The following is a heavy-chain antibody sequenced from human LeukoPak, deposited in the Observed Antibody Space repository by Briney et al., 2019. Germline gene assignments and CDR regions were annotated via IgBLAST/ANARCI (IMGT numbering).Heavy chain of an antibody. J-gene: IGHJ4*02. CDR3: AKDLHGGYSSDY. Sequence: GGSLRLSCAASGFTFNNFGMHWVRQAPGKGLEWVSFIGYEGVHKYYADSVKGRFTISKDNSKATLYLQMNSLRPEDTAVYYCAKDLHGGYSSDYWGQGNLVTVSS. CDR2: IGYEGVHK. V-gene: IGHV3-30*02. D-gene: IGHD4-23*01. CDR1: GFTFNNFG.